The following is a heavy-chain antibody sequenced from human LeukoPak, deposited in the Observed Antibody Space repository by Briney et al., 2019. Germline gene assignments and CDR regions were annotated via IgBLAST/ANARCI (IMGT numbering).Heavy chain of an antibody. CDR3: ASRYSSSWYAGDY. Sequence: PSETLSLTCTVSGGSISSSSYCWGWIRQPPGNGLEWIGSIYYSGGTYYNPSLKSRVTISVDTSKNQFSLKLSSVTAADTAVYYCASRYSSSWYAGDYWGQGTLVTVSS. J-gene: IGHJ4*02. CDR1: GGSISSSSYC. CDR2: IYYSGGT. V-gene: IGHV4-39*01. D-gene: IGHD6-13*01.